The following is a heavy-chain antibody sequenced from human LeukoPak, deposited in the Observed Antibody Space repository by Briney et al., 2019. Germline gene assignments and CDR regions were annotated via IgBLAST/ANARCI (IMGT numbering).Heavy chain of an antibody. CDR3: ARGEQQLVNFDY. D-gene: IGHD6-13*01. CDR2: ISYDGSNK. V-gene: IGHV3-30-3*01. CDR1: GFTFSSYA. Sequence: PGGSLRLSCAASGFTFSSYAMHWVRQAPGKGLEWVAVISYDGSNKHYADSVKGRFTISRDNSKNTLYLQMNSLRAEDTAVYYCARGEQQLVNFDYWGQGTLVTVSS. J-gene: IGHJ4*02.